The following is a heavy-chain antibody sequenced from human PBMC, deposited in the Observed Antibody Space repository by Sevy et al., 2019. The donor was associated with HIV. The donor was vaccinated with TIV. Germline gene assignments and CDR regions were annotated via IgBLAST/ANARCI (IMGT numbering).Heavy chain of an antibody. V-gene: IGHV3-30*04. CDR2: ISYDGGKT. J-gene: IGHJ4*02. Sequence: GGSLRLSCAASGFTFSSYAMSWVRQAPGQGLESVAVISYDGGKTYHADSVKGRFTISRDNSENTLYLQMNSLRAEDTAVYYCTRDGGGDYFDYWGLGTLVTVSS. CDR3: TRDGGGDYFDY. D-gene: IGHD2-15*01. CDR1: GFTFSSYA.